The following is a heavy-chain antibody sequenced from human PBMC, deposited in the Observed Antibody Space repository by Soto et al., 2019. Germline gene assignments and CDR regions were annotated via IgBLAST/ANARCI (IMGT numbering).Heavy chain of an antibody. CDR3: ARDLWGYCGTDCYPLDV. Sequence: SETLSLTCTVSGGSISTYYWSWIRQPPGKGLEWIGYMYNTGSTVYNPSFKSRVTISVDASKNQFSLKLNSVTAADTAVYYCARDLWGYCGTDCYPLDVWGQGTTVTVSS. CDR2: MYNTGST. J-gene: IGHJ6*02. V-gene: IGHV4-59*01. CDR1: GGSISTYY. D-gene: IGHD2-21*02.